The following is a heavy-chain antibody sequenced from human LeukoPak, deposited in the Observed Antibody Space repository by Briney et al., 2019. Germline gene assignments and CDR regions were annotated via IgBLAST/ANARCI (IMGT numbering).Heavy chain of an antibody. J-gene: IGHJ6*02. CDR2: IYYSGST. CDR3: AREGTVVASGMDV. CDR1: GGSISSSSYY. D-gene: IGHD4-23*01. Sequence: SETLSLTCTVSGGSISSSSYYWGWIRQPPGKGLEWIGSIYYSGSTYYNPSLKSRVTISVDTSKNQFSLKLSSVTAADTAVYYCAREGTVVASGMDVWGQGTTVTVSS. V-gene: IGHV4-39*07.